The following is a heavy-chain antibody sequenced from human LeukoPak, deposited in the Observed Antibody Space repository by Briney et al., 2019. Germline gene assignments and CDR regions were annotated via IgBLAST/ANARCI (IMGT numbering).Heavy chain of an antibody. CDR1: GFTFSSYL. J-gene: IGHJ5*02. V-gene: IGHV3-7*01. Sequence: PGESLTLSCTASGFTFSSYLVSCVRHPPSQGLECVANIKQDGSKTYYVDSVKGRFTISRDNASNSLYLQMSSLRAEDTGVYYCARDQDFWSRTNWFDPWGQGTLVTVSS. CDR2: IKQDGSKT. CDR3: ARDQDFWSRTNWFDP. D-gene: IGHD3-3*01.